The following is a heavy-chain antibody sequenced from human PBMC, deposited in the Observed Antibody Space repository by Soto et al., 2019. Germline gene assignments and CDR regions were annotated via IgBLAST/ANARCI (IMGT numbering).Heavy chain of an antibody. D-gene: IGHD2-2*01. CDR2: IKSKTAGGTT. CDR1: GFTFTNAW. J-gene: IGHJ4*01. Sequence: PGGSLRLSCAASGFTFTNAWINWVRQAPGKGLEWVGRIKSKTAGGTTDFAAPVKGRFAISRDDSKNMVYLQMNSLKTEDTALYYCTTDSYSTMILIRFDYWGHGTLVTVSS. CDR3: TTDSYSTMILIRFDY. V-gene: IGHV3-15*07.